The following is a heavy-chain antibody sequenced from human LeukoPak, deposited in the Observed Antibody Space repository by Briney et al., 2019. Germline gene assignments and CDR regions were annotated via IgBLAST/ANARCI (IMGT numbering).Heavy chain of an antibody. V-gene: IGHV4-39*01. Sequence: SETLSLTCTVSGGSISSSSYYWGWIRQPPGKGLEWIGSMYHSGSTYYNPSLKSRVTISVNTSKNQFSLKLSSVTAADTAVYYCARHSGYDYVLGYWGQGTLVTVSS. CDR3: ARHSGYDYVLGY. D-gene: IGHD5-12*01. CDR2: MYHSGST. J-gene: IGHJ4*02. CDR1: GGSISSSSYY.